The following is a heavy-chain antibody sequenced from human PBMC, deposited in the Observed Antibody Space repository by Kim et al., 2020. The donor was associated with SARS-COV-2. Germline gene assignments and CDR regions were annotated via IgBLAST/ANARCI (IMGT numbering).Heavy chain of an antibody. CDR3: AKATGYGDFPEF. D-gene: IGHD4-17*01. CDR1: GFTFADSA. V-gene: IGHV3-43*02. J-gene: IGHJ1*01. Sequence: GGSLRLSCAASGFTFADSAMLWVRQTPEKGLEWISLISGDGETTFYADSVRGRFTISKVNSANSLFLHMIGLTKDDSALYFCAKATGYGDFPEFWGQGTLVTVSS. CDR2: ISGDGETT.